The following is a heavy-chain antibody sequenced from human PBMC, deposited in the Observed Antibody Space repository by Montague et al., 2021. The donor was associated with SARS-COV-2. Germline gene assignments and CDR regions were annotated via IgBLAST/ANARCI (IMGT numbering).Heavy chain of an antibody. V-gene: IGHV4-59*02. CDR2: VYYSRSS. D-gene: IGHD1-26*01. CDR3: VRDPAPRGCGTFYDY. CDR1: GDSVSHDF. J-gene: IGHJ4*02. Sequence: SETLSLTCTVSGDSVSHDFWTWIRQPPGKGLEWIGYVYYSRSSXXXPSXXXRVSIAVDTSKNQFSLRLSTVTAADTAIYYCVRDPAPRGCGTFYDYWGQGTLVAVSS.